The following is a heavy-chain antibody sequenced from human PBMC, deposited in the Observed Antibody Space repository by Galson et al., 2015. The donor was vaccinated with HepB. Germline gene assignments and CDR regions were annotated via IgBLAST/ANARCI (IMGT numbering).Heavy chain of an antibody. CDR3: AIGRARAVAGTFDY. V-gene: IGHV3-48*01. D-gene: IGHD6-19*01. Sequence: SLRLSCAASGFTFSSYSMNWVRQAPGKGLEWVSYISSSSSTIYYADSVKGRFTISRDNAKNSLYLQMNSLRAEDTAVYYCAIGRARAVAGTFDYWGQGTLVTVSS. J-gene: IGHJ4*02. CDR2: ISSSSSTI. CDR1: GFTFSSYS.